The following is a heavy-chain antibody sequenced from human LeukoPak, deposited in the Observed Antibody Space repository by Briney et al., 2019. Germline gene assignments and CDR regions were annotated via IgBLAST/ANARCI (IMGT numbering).Heavy chain of an antibody. V-gene: IGHV3-48*03. J-gene: IGHJ4*02. CDR2: ISSSGSTI. D-gene: IGHD3-9*01. Sequence: GGSLRLSSAASGFTFSSYEMNWVRQAPGKGLEWVSYISSSGSTIYYADSVKGRFTISRDNAKNSLYLQMNSLRAEDTAVYYCARGGPWDILTGYYGWFDYWGQGTLVTVSS. CDR3: ARGGPWDILTGYYGWFDY. CDR1: GFTFSSYE.